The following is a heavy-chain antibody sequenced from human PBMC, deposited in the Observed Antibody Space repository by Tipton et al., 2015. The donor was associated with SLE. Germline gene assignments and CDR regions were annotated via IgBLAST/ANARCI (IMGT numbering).Heavy chain of an antibody. Sequence: SLRLSCAASGFIFGSYGMHWVRQAPGKGLEWISYITTSGHTIYYADSVKGRFTISRDSAKNSLYLQMNSLRAEDTAVYYCARDPSAMAANTWGWGQGTLVTVSS. CDR3: ARDPSAMAANTWG. CDR1: GFIFGSYG. J-gene: IGHJ4*02. D-gene: IGHD1-26*01. V-gene: IGHV3-48*03. CDR2: ITTSGHTI.